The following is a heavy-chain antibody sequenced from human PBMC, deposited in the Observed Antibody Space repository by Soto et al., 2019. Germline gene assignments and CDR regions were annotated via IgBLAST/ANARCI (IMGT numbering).Heavy chain of an antibody. Sequence: ASVKVSCKPSGYTFNAYYLHWLRQAPGQALEWMGVIHPSGGGTTYAQKFLGRVTVTRDTSTTTVFMELSSLRSDGTAVYYCARGGHIAVVTASFDYWGQGILVTVSS. V-gene: IGHV1-46*02. D-gene: IGHD2-21*02. CDR1: GYTFNAYY. CDR3: ARGGHIAVVTASFDY. CDR2: IHPSGGGT. J-gene: IGHJ4*02.